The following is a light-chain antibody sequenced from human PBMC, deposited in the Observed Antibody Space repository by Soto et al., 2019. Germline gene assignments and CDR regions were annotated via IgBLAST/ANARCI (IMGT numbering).Light chain of an antibody. CDR1: SSDVGGYNY. J-gene: IGLJ1*01. Sequence: QSALTQPASVSGSPGQSITISCTGTSSDVGGYNYVSWHQQHPGKVPKLMIYDVSYRPSGVSNRFSGSKSGNTASLTISGLQAEDEADYYCSSYTTSSTYVFGPGTKLTVL. CDR2: DVS. V-gene: IGLV2-14*01. CDR3: SSYTTSSTYV.